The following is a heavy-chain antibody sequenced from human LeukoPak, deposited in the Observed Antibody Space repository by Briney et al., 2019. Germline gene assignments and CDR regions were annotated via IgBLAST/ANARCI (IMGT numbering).Heavy chain of an antibody. J-gene: IGHJ4*02. D-gene: IGHD1-1*01. CDR3: ARGIRAGGETN. CDR1: EFTFSDYY. V-gene: IGHV3-11*01. Sequence: PGGSLRLSCAASEFTFSDYYMSWIRQAPGQGLEWVSYISRGGHTIYYADSVKGRFTISRDNSKSSLYLQMNSLRDDDTAVYYCARGIRAGGETNWGQGTLVTVSS. CDR2: ISRGGHTI.